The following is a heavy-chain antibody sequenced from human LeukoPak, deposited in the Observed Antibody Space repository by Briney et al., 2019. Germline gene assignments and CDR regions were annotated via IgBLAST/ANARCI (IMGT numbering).Heavy chain of an antibody. CDR2: IWYDGSNK. J-gene: IGHJ4*02. V-gene: IGHV3-33*01. CDR3: AGALDPSGFDY. D-gene: IGHD1-1*01. CDR1: GFTFSSYG. Sequence: GGSLRLSCAASGFTFSSYGMHWVRQAPGKGLEWVAVIWYDGSNKYYADSVKGRFTISRDNSKNTLYLQMNSLRAEDTAEYYCAGALDPSGFDYWGQGTLVTVSS.